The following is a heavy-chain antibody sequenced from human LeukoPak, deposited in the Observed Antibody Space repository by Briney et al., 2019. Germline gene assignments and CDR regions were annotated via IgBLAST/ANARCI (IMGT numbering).Heavy chain of an antibody. CDR3: AKGARGRGVAFDI. J-gene: IGHJ3*02. CDR2: IYSGGST. Sequence: GGSLRLSCAASGFTVSSNYMSWVRQAPGKGLEWVSVIYSGGSTYYADSVKGRFTISRDNSKNTLYLQMNSLRAEDTAVYYCAKGARGRGVAFDIWGQGTMVTVSS. V-gene: IGHV3-53*01. D-gene: IGHD1-26*01. CDR1: GFTVSSNY.